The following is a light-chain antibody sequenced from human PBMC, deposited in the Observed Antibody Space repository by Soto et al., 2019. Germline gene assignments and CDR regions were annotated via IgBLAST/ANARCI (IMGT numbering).Light chain of an antibody. CDR1: QSVSSN. CDR3: QQYDASPLT. J-gene: IGKJ3*01. CDR2: GAS. V-gene: IGKV3-15*01. Sequence: EIVMTQSPATLSVSPGERATLSCRASQSVSSNLAWYQQKPGQAPRLLIYGASIRATDIPDRFSGSGSVTEYTLTISSLQSEDFALYYCQQYDASPLTFGPGTKVDIK.